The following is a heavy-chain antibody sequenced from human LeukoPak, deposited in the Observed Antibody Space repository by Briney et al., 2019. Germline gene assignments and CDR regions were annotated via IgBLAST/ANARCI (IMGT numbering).Heavy chain of an antibody. D-gene: IGHD6-19*01. J-gene: IGHJ5*02. V-gene: IGHV5-51*01. CDR3: AKISVAGKWVVSQNWFDP. Sequence: GESLKISCKGSGYSFTSYWIGWVRQMPGKGLEWMGIIYPGDSDTRYSPSFQGQVTISADKSISTAYLQWSSLKASDTAMYYCAKISVAGKWVVSQNWFDPWGQGTLVTVSS. CDR1: GYSFTSYW. CDR2: IYPGDSDT.